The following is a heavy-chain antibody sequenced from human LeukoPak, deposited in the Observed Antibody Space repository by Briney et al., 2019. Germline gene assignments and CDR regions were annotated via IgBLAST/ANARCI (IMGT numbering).Heavy chain of an antibody. J-gene: IGHJ6*03. V-gene: IGHV1-8*01. Sequence: ASVKVSCKASGYTFTSYDINWVRQATGQGLEWMGWMNPNSGNTGYAQKFQGRVTITRNTSISTAYMELSSLRSEDTAVYYCARGAKSVAARRKHYYYYMDVWGKGTTVTVSS. CDR2: MNPNSGNT. CDR3: ARGAKSVAARRKHYYYYMDV. CDR1: GYTFTSYD. D-gene: IGHD6-6*01.